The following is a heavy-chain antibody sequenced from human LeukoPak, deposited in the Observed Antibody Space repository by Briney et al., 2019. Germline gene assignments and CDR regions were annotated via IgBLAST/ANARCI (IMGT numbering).Heavy chain of an antibody. V-gene: IGHV1-2*02. Sequence: GASVKVSCKASGYIFTGYDMHWVRQAPGQGLEWMGYVNPNTGDTNYAQEFQGRVTMTRDMSISTAYMELSSLTSDDTAVYYCARDIPNSGYNSDHWGQGTPVTVSS. D-gene: IGHD5-24*01. CDR2: VNPNTGDT. CDR3: ARDIPNSGYNSDH. J-gene: IGHJ5*02. CDR1: GYIFTGYD.